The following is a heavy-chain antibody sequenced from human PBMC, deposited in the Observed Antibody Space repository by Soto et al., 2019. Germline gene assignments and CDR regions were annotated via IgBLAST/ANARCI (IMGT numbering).Heavy chain of an antibody. V-gene: IGHV3-30*18. CDR2: ISCDGSNK. CDR1: GFTFSSYG. CDR3: AKDGSRPSKVYDFWSGSFNYFEH. Sequence: RLSCGASGFTFSSYGMHWVRQAPCKGLEWVAVISCDGSNKYYADSVKGRFTISRENSKNTLYLQMNSLRAEDTAVYYCAKDGSRPSKVYDFWSGSFNYFEHWGKGTPVTVSS. J-gene: IGHJ4*02. D-gene: IGHD3-3*01.